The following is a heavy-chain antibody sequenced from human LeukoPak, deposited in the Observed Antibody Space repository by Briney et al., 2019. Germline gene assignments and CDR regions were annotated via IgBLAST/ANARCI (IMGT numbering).Heavy chain of an antibody. CDR2: INPNSGGT. D-gene: IGHD3-22*01. V-gene: IGHV1-2*02. Sequence: ASVKVSCKASGYTFTGYYMHWVRQAPGRGLEWMGWINPNSGGTNYAQKFQGRVTMTRDTSISTAYMELSRLRSDDTAVYYCARDYYDSSGFGQVYFDYWGQGTLVTVSS. CDR3: ARDYYDSSGFGQVYFDY. CDR1: GYTFTGYY. J-gene: IGHJ4*02.